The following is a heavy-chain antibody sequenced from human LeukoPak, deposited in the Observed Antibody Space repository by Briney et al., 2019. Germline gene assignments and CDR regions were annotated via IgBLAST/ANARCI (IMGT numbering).Heavy chain of an antibody. CDR2: ISYDGSNK. D-gene: IGHD3-10*01. J-gene: IGHJ4*02. V-gene: IGHV3-30-3*01. CDR3: ARGAAVWFGESLLDY. Sequence: GGSLRLSCAASGFTFSSYAMHWVRQAPGKGLEWVAVISYDGSNKYYADSVKGRFTISRDNSKNTLYLQMNSLRAEDTAVYYCARGAAVWFGESLLDYWGQGILVTVSS. CDR1: GFTFSSYA.